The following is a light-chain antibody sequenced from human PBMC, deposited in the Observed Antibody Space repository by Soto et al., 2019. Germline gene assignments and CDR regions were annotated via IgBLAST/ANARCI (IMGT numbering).Light chain of an antibody. V-gene: IGLV2-8*01. CDR3: TSYGGRDNLI. CDR1: SSDIGAYNY. Sequence: QSALTQPPSASGSPGQSVTISCTGTSSDIGAYNYVSWFQQHPGEAPKLIISEVNKRPSGVPNRFPGSKSGNTASLTVSGLQAEDEADYYCTSYGGRDNLIFGGGTKLTVL. CDR2: EVN. J-gene: IGLJ2*01.